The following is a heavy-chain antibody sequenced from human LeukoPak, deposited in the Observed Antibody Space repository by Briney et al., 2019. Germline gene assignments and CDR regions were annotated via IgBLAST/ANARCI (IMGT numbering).Heavy chain of an antibody. CDR2: INQLGSEN. V-gene: IGHV3-7*05. CDR1: GFNFRNLW. J-gene: IGHJ3*02. D-gene: IGHD3-10*01. Sequence: GGFLRLSCVASGFNFRNLWMSWVRQAPGKGLEWVANINQLGSENDYVDSVKGRFIIFRDDDQKSLFLQMNSLRAEDTAVYYCASDRGALDIWGQGTMVTVSS. CDR3: ASDRGALDI.